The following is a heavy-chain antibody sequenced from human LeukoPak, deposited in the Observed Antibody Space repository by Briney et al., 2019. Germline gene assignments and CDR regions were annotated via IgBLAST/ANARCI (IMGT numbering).Heavy chain of an antibody. CDR2: IYNSGAT. CDR3: ARIVPAATTHDY. CDR1: VGSICSISYY. D-gene: IGHD2-2*01. V-gene: IGHV4-39*01. J-gene: IGHJ4*02. Sequence: PSETLSLTCTVSVGSICSISYYWGWVRQPPGKGLGWLGTIYNSGATYYNPSLKSRVIISIDTSKNQFSLKLRSVTAADTAVYYCARIVPAATTHDYCGQGTLVTVSS.